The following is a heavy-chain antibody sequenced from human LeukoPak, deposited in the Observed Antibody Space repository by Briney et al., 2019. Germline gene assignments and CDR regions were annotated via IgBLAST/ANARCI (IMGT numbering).Heavy chain of an antibody. D-gene: IGHD6-13*01. CDR3: ARVVAAVFDAFDI. Sequence: GASVKVSCKASGYTFTSYYMHWVRQAPGQGLEWMGIINPSGGSTSYAQRFQGRVTMTRDTSTSTVYMELSSLRSEDTAVYYCARVVAAVFDAFDIWGQGTMVTVSS. CDR2: INPSGGST. J-gene: IGHJ3*02. CDR1: GYTFTSYY. V-gene: IGHV1-46*03.